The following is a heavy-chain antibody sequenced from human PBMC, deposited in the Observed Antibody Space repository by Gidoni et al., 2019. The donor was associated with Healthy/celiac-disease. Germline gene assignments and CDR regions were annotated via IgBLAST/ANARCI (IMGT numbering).Heavy chain of an antibody. D-gene: IGHD2-2*01. V-gene: IGHV4-34*01. J-gene: IGHJ6*04. CDR3: ARGGYCSSTSCYPCYYYYYGMDV. CDR2: IIHSGSN. CDR1: GGSFSGYY. Sequence: QVQLQQWGAGLLKPSETLSLTCAVYGGSFSGYYWSWIRQPPGKGLEWTGEIIHSGSNNYNPSLKSRVTISVDTSKNQFSLKLSSVTAADTAVYYCARGGYCSSTSCYPCYYYYYGMDVWGKGTTVTVSS.